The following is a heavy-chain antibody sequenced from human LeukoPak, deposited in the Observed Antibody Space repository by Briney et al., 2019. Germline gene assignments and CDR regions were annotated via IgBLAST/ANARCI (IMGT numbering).Heavy chain of an antibody. J-gene: IGHJ4*02. V-gene: IGHV3-30*02. D-gene: IGHD3-22*01. CDR3: AKDPYYYDSSSGYYFDY. CDR2: IRYDGSNK. CDR1: GFMFSSYS. Sequence: GGSLRLSCAASGFMFSSYSMNWVRQAPGKGLEWVAFIRYDGSNKYYADSVKGRFTISRDNSKNTLYLQMNSLRAEDTAVYYCAKDPYYYDSSSGYYFDYWGQGTLVTVSS.